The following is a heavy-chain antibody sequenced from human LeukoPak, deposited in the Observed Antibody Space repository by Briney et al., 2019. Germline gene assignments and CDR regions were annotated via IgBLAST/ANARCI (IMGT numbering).Heavy chain of an antibody. CDR2: IYYTGST. V-gene: IGHV4-39*01. CDR1: GFTFSTYA. Sequence: GSLRLSCAASGFTFSTYAMNWVRQPPGKGLEWIGSIYYTGSTYYNPSLKGRVTISLDTSKNQYSLKLNSVTAADTTVYYCARHHHSPSFDYWGQEPWSPSPQ. CDR3: ARHHHSPSFDY. J-gene: IGHJ4*01.